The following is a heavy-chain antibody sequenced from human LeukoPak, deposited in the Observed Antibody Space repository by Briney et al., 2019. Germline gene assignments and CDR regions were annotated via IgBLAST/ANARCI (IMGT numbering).Heavy chain of an antibody. J-gene: IGHJ3*02. CDR2: INHSGST. CDR3: ARPHYYDSSEGDAFDI. Sequence: SETLSLTCAVYGGSFSGCYWSWIRQPPGKGLEWIGEINHSGSTNYNPSLKSRVTISVDTSKNQFSLKLSSVTAADTAVYYCARPHYYDSSEGDAFDIWGQGTMVTASS. D-gene: IGHD3-22*01. CDR1: GGSFSGCY. V-gene: IGHV4-34*01.